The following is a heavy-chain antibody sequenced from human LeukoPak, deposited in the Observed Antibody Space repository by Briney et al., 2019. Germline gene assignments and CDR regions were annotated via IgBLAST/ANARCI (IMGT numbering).Heavy chain of an antibody. V-gene: IGHV3-23*01. Sequence: PGGSLRPSCAASGFTFSSYAMSWVRQAPGKGLEWGSAISGSGGSTYSPDSVKGPFTISRDNSKNTLYLQRNSLRAEDTAVYYCAKDTSSWYGNWFDPWGQGTLVTVPS. CDR3: AKDTSSWYGNWFDP. D-gene: IGHD6-13*01. CDR2: ISGSGGST. J-gene: IGHJ5*02. CDR1: GFTFSSYA.